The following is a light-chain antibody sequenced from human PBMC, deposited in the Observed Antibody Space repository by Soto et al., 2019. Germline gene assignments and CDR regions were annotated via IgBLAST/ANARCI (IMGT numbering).Light chain of an antibody. Sequence: DFQMTQSPSFLSASVGDRVTITCRASQAIRNNLAWYQQKPGKLPHLLIYSASTLHSGVPSRFSGSGSGTEFILTISSLQPEDVGTYYCQKCDAAPFTFGPGTTLDIK. J-gene: IGKJ3*01. CDR1: QAIRNN. V-gene: IGKV1-27*01. CDR2: SAS. CDR3: QKCDAAPFT.